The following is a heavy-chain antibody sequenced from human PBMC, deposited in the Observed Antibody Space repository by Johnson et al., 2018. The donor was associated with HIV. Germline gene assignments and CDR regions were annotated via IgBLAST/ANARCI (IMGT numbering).Heavy chain of an antibody. CDR3: ARSTGCYDASDI. CDR1: GFTFSSYG. D-gene: IGHD1-1*01. J-gene: IGHJ3*02. CDR2: IWYDGSNK. V-gene: IGHV3-33*01. Sequence: QVQLVESGGGVVQPGRSLRLSCAASGFTFSSYGMHWVRQAPGKGLEWVAVIWYDGSNKYYADSVKGRFTISRDNSKNTLYLQMNSLRTEDTAVYYCARSTGCYDASDIWGQGTMVTVSS.